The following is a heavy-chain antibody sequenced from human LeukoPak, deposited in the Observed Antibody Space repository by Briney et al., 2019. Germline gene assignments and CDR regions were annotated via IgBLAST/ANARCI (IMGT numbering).Heavy chain of an antibody. D-gene: IGHD6-19*01. CDR2: ISGSGGST. J-gene: IGHJ4*02. V-gene: IGHV3-23*01. Sequence: PGGSLRLSCAASGFTVSSNYMSWVRQAPGKGLEWVSAISGSGGSTYYADSVKGRFTISRDNSKNTLYLQMNSLRAEDTAVYYCATQRVPYSSGWSNFDYWGQGTLVTVSS. CDR3: ATQRVPYSSGWSNFDY. CDR1: GFTVSSNY.